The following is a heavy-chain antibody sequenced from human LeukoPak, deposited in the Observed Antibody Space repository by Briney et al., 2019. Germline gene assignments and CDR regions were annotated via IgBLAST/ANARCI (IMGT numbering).Heavy chain of an antibody. V-gene: IGHV1-69*01. D-gene: IGHD5-24*01. CDR2: IIPIFGTA. Sequence: SVRVSCKASGGTFSSSAISWVRQAPGQGLEWMGRIIPIFGTANYAQKFQGRVTITADESTSTAYMELSSLRSEDTAVYYCARGGDGYQSYYFDYWGQGTLVTVSS. CDR3: ARGGDGYQSYYFDY. CDR1: GGTFSSSA. J-gene: IGHJ4*02.